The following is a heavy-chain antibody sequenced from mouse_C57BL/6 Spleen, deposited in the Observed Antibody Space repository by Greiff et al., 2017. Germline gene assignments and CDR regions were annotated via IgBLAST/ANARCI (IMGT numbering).Heavy chain of an antibody. D-gene: IGHD1-1*01. CDR2: ISSGGSYT. CDR3: ATHPSTVVAGGYAMDY. J-gene: IGHJ4*01. V-gene: IGHV5-6*01. Sequence: EVQGVESGGDLVKPGGSLKLSCAASGFTFSSYGMSWVRQTPDKRLEWVATISSGGSYTYYPDSVKGRFTIARDNAKNTLYLQMSSLKSEDTAMYYCATHPSTVVAGGYAMDYWGQGTSVTVSS. CDR1: GFTFSSYG.